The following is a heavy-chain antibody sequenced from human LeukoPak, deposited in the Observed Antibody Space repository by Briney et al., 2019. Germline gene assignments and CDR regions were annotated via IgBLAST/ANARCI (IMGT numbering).Heavy chain of an antibody. V-gene: IGHV3-23*01. Sequence: GGSLSLSCSASGFTFSSFAMNWVRQAPGKGLEWVSSISPGGEETYYADSVEGRSTISRDNSKNTLSLQMNSLRAEDTAVYYCAKQYIVTTWYWFGSWGQGTLVTVSS. CDR3: AKQYIVTTWYWFGS. D-gene: IGHD4-17*01. CDR1: GFTFSSFA. CDR2: ISPGGEET. J-gene: IGHJ5*01.